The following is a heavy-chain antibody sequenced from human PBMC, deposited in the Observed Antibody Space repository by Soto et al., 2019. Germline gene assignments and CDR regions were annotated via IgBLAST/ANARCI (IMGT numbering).Heavy chain of an antibody. Sequence: SETLSLTCAVYGGSFSGYYWSWIRQPPGQGLGWIGEINHSGSTNYNPSLKSRVTISVDTSKNQFSLKLSSVTAADTAVYYCARGRDCSSTSCYRYYYYGMDVWGQGTTVTVSS. CDR3: ARGRDCSSTSCYRYYYYGMDV. D-gene: IGHD2-2*01. J-gene: IGHJ6*02. V-gene: IGHV4-34*01. CDR2: INHSGST. CDR1: GGSFSGYY.